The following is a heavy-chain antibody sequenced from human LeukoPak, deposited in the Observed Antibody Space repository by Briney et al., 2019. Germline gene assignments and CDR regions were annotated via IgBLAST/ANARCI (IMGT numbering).Heavy chain of an antibody. J-gene: IGHJ5*02. CDR3: ARMYYYDNSGDDNWFDP. CDR2: LNPNTGNT. V-gene: IGHV1-8*01. Sequence: ASVKVSCKASGYTFTSYDINWVRQATGQGLEWMGWLNPNTGNTGYAQKFQGRVTITRNTSISTAYLELSSLRSEDTAIYYCARMYYYDNSGDDNWFDPWGQGTLVTASS. D-gene: IGHD3-22*01. CDR1: GYTFTSYD.